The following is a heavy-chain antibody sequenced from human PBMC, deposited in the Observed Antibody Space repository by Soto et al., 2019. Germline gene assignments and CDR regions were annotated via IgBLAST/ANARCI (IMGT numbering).Heavy chain of an antibody. CDR2: INPSGGST. D-gene: IGHD3-10*01. CDR3: ASVFDSGDRGRFDF. J-gene: IGHJ4*02. CDR1: GYSFPTYY. V-gene: IGHV1-46*03. Sequence: QVQLVQSGAEVKKPGASVKVSCKASGYSFPTYYMHWVRQAPGQGLEWMGIINPSGGSTSYAQKCRAMVTRXXXTXPRTFYRCLRSLSSGHTGVYYCASVFDSGDRGRFDFWGQGTLVTVSS.